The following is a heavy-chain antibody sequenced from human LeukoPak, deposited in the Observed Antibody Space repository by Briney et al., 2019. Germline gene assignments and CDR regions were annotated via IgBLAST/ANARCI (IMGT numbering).Heavy chain of an antibody. CDR3: AKEAYYDSSGYYYPSSD. CDR2: ISYDGSNK. Sequence: GGSLRLSCAASGFTFSSYGMHWVRQAPGKGLEWVAVISYDGSNKYYADSVKGRFTISRDNSKNTLYLQMNSLRAEDTAVYYCAKEAYYDSSGYYYPSSDWGQGTLVTVSS. J-gene: IGHJ4*02. V-gene: IGHV3-30*18. D-gene: IGHD3-22*01. CDR1: GFTFSSYG.